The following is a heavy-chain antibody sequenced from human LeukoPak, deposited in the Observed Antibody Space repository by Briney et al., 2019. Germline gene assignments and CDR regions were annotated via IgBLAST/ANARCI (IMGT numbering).Heavy chain of an antibody. J-gene: IGHJ4*02. CDR1: GFTFSDYY. Sequence: GGSLRLSCAASGFTFSDYYMSWIRQAPGKGLEWASYISSSGSTIYYADSVKGRFTISRDNAKNSLYLQMNSLRAEDTAVYYCARQLGDTVTTSLFDYWGQGTLVTVSS. D-gene: IGHD4-17*01. CDR2: ISSSGSTI. V-gene: IGHV3-11*01. CDR3: ARQLGDTVTTSLFDY.